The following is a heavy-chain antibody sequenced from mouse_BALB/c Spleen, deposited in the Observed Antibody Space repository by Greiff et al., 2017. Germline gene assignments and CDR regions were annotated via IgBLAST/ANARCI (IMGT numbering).Heavy chain of an antibody. Sequence: VQLQQSGAELAKPGASVKMSCKASGYTFTSYWMHWVKQRPGQGLEWIGYINPSTGYTEYNQKFKDKATLTADKSSSTAYMQLSSLTSEDSAVYYCARHGNYRYYAMDYWGQGTSVTVSS. CDR1: GYTFTSYW. CDR3: ARHGNYRYYAMDY. D-gene: IGHD2-1*01. CDR2: INPSTGYT. V-gene: IGHV1-7*01. J-gene: IGHJ4*01.